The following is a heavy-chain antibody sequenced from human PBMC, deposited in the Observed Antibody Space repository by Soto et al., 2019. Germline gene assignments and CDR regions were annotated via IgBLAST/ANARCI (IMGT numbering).Heavy chain of an antibody. D-gene: IGHD5-18*01. CDR1: GGSVSTASRY. CDR3: ARAVRGYSYGLDY. J-gene: IGHJ4*02. Sequence: PSETLSLTCGVSGGSVSTASRYWSWIRQSPGKGLEWIGYIYYSGSTNYNPSLKSRVTISVDTSKNQFSLKLSSVTAADTAVYYCARAVRGYSYGLDYWGQGTLVTVSS. V-gene: IGHV4-61*01. CDR2: IYYSGST.